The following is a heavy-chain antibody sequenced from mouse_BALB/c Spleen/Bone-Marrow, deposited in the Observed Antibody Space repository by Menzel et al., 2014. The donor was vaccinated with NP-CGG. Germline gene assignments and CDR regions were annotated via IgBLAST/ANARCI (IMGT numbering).Heavy chain of an antibody. Sequence: QVQLQQSGAELVRPGASVKLSCKALGYTFXDYEIHWVKQTPEHGLEWIGAIHPGSGGTAYNQKFTGKATLTVDKSSNTAHMELSSLTSEDSAVYYYTRGWDAEEYWGQGTSVTDSS. V-gene: IGHV1-15*01. J-gene: IGHJ4*01. CDR2: IHPGSGGT. CDR3: TRGWDAEEY. CDR1: GYTFXDYE. D-gene: IGHD4-1*01.